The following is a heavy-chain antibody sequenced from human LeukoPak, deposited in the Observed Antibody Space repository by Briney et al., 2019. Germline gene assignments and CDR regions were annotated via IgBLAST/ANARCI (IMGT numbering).Heavy chain of an antibody. Sequence: SETLSLTCTVSGGSISSYYWSWIRQPPGKGLEWIGYIYYSGSINYNPSLKSRVTISVDTSKNQFSLKLSSVTAADTAVYYCARLSVAATSDAFDIWGQGTMVTVSS. V-gene: IGHV4-59*08. D-gene: IGHD2-15*01. CDR3: ARLSVAATSDAFDI. CDR1: GGSISSYY. J-gene: IGHJ3*02. CDR2: IYYSGSI.